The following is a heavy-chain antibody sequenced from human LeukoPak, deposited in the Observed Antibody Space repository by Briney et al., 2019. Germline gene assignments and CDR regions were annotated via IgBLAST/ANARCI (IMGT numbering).Heavy chain of an antibody. CDR2: TNPNSGGT. CDR3: ARCITATGHLEN. J-gene: IGHJ4*02. CDR1: GYSFTDYY. D-gene: IGHD1-1*01. Sequence: ASVKVSCKASGYSFTDYYIHWVRQAPGQGLEWMGCTNPNSGGTNYAQMFQGRVSMTRDTSINTAFMELTRLRSDDTAVYYCARCITATGHLENWGPGTLVTVSS. V-gene: IGHV1-2*02.